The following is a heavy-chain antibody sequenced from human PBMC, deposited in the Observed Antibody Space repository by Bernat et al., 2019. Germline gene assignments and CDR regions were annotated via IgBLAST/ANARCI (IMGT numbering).Heavy chain of an antibody. D-gene: IGHD5-12*01. V-gene: IGHV1-46*01. CDR3: ARDGRYSGYDIYFDY. Sequence: QVQLVQSGAEVKKPGASVKVSCKASGYTFTSYYMHWVRQAPGQGLEWMGIINPSGGSTSYAQKFPGRVAMTRDTSTSTVYMELSSLRAEDTAVYYCARDGRYSGYDIYFDYWGQGTLVTVSS. CDR1: GYTFTSYY. J-gene: IGHJ4*02. CDR2: INPSGGST.